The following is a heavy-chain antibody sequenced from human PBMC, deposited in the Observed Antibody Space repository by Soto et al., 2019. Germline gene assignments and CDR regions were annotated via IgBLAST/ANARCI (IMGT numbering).Heavy chain of an antibody. CDR3: ARVVDKKVSDYYYYGMDV. CDR1: GGTCSSYA. CDR2: IIPISGTA. Sequence: QVQLVQSGAEVKKPGSSVKVSCKASGGTCSSYAISWVRQAPGQRLEWMGGIIPISGTANYAQKFQGRVTITAEESTSTAYMALSSLRSEATAVYYCARVVDKKVSDYYYYGMDVWGQGTTVTVSS. D-gene: IGHD2-15*01. V-gene: IGHV1-69*12. J-gene: IGHJ6*02.